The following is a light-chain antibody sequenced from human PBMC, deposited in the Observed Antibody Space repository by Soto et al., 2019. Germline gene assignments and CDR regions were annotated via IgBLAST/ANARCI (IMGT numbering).Light chain of an antibody. Sequence: DIVMTQSPDSLAVSLGERATINCKSSQSVLYSSNNKHYLAWYQQKPGQPPKLLIYWASTRESGVPDRFSGRGSGTDFTITISSLQAEDVAVYYCQQYYSTPLTFGPGTKVDIK. CDR2: WAS. V-gene: IGKV4-1*01. CDR1: QSVLYSSNNKHY. CDR3: QQYYSTPLT. J-gene: IGKJ3*01.